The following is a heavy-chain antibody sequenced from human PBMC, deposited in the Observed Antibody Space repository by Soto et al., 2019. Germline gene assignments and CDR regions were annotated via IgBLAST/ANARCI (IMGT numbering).Heavy chain of an antibody. CDR3: TTNFYSDHGMDV. CDR1: GITFSKAC. J-gene: IGHJ6*02. Sequence: VGSLRLSCAASGITFSKACINWVRQSPGKGLEWVGRIKSRSDGGTTAYAAPVKGRFGISRDDSKDTLWLQMNSLKTEDTAVYYCTTNFYSDHGMDVWGQGTTVTVSS. CDR2: IKSRSDGGTT. D-gene: IGHD4-17*01. V-gene: IGHV3-15*01.